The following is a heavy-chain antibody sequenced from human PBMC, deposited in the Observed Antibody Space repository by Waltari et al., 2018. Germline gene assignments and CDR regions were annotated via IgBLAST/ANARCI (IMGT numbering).Heavy chain of an antibody. D-gene: IGHD6-19*01. Sequence: EVQLVESGGGLEQPGRSLRLSCAASGFTFDGYGMHWVRQAPGKGLEWVTGISWKGNVIAYADSVKGRFTISRDNAKNSLFLQMNSLRVEDTAWYYCVKDMSRGGWLTAVASWGQGTLVTVSS. V-gene: IGHV3-9*01. CDR2: ISWKGNVI. J-gene: IGHJ4*02. CDR1: GFTFDGYG. CDR3: VKDMSRGGWLTAVAS.